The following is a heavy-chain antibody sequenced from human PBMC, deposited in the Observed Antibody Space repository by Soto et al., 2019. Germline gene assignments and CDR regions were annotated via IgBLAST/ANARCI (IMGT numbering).Heavy chain of an antibody. CDR1: GDSVSSNSAA. Sequence: PTLSLTCAISGDSVSSNSAAWNLIRQSPSRGLEWLGRTYYRSKWYNDYAVSVKSRITINPDTSKNQFSLQLNSVTPEDTAVYYCARGRALIVGATTVAWFDPWGQGTRVTVS. D-gene: IGHD1-26*01. J-gene: IGHJ5*02. CDR3: ARGRALIVGATTVAWFDP. CDR2: TYYRSKWYN. V-gene: IGHV6-1*01.